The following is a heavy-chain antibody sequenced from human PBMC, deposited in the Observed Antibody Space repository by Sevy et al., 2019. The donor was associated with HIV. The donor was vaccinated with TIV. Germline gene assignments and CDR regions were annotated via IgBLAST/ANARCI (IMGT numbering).Heavy chain of an antibody. J-gene: IGHJ3*01. V-gene: IGHV3-48*01. CDR2: IGSDGTTK. CDR1: GFAFSSLS. Sequence: GGSLRLSCEASGFAFSSLSMSWVRQAPGKGLEWVPYIGSDGTTKHYAESMRGRFTISRDNAKNSLYLQINSLRAEDTAVYYRAATSGTWDDAFDLWGQGTMVTVSS. D-gene: IGHD2-15*01. CDR3: AATSGTWDDAFDL.